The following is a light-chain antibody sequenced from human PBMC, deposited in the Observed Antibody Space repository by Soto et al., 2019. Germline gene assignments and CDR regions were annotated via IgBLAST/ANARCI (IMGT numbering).Light chain of an antibody. CDR2: DAS. Sequence: EIVLTQSPGTLSLSPGERATLSCRASQSVSSSYLAWYQQKPGQAPRLLIYDASSRATGIPARFSGSGSGTDFTLTISRLEPEDFAVYLCQQYGSSPYTFGQGTKLEIK. J-gene: IGKJ2*01. V-gene: IGKV3-20*01. CDR1: QSVSSSY. CDR3: QQYGSSPYT.